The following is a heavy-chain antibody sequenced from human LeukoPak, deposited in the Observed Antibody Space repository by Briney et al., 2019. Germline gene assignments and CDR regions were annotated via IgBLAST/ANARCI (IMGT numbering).Heavy chain of an antibody. CDR2: ISYDGSNK. V-gene: IGHV3-30*18. D-gene: IGHD2-15*01. CDR3: AKDRGVVVVAATLDY. Sequence: GGSLRLSCAASGFTFSSYGMHWVRQAPGKGLEWVAVISYDGSNKYYADSVKGRFTIPRDNSKNTLYLQMNSLRAEDTAVYYCAKDRGVVVVAATLDYWGQGTLVTVSS. J-gene: IGHJ4*02. CDR1: GFTFSSYG.